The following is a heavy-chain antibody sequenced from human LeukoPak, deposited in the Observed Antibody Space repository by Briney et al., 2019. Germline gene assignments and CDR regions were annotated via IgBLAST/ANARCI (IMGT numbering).Heavy chain of an antibody. CDR3: ARGVAVATTAGGTYYFDY. CDR1: GGSFSGYY. Sequence: SETLSLTCAVYGGSFSGYYWSWIRQPPGKGLEWLGEINHSGSTNYNPSLKSRVTISVDTSKNQFSLKLSSVTAADTAVYYCARGVAVATTAGGTYYFDYWGQGTLVTVSS. V-gene: IGHV4-34*01. J-gene: IGHJ4*02. D-gene: IGHD6-19*01. CDR2: INHSGST.